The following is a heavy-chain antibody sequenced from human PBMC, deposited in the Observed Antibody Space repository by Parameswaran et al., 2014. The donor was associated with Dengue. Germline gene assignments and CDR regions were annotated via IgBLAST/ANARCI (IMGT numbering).Heavy chain of an antibody. CDR2: IIPIFGTA. V-gene: IGHV1-69*01. D-gene: IGHD3-3*01. Sequence: RLVRQAPGQGLEWMGGIIPIFGTANYAQKFQGRVTITADESTSTAYMELSSLRSEDTAVYYCAAYQYYDFWGTYGMDVWGQGTTVTVSS. CDR3: AAYQYYDFWGTYGMDV. J-gene: IGHJ6*02.